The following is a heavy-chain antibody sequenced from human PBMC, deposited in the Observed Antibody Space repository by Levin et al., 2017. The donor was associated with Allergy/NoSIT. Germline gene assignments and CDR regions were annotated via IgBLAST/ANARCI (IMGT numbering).Heavy chain of an antibody. Sequence: GGSLRLSCAASGFTFSTHWMTWVRQAPGKGLEWVAIIKHDESEKYYVDSVKGRFTISRDNAKNSVYLQMNSLRAEDTAVYYCARVVPGASFDHWGQGTLVTVFS. D-gene: IGHD2-2*01. V-gene: IGHV3-7*03. CDR1: GFTFSTHW. CDR2: IKHDESEK. CDR3: ARVVPGASFDH. J-gene: IGHJ4*02.